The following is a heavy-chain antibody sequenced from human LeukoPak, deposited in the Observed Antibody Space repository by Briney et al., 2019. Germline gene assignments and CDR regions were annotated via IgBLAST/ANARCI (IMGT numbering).Heavy chain of an antibody. J-gene: IGHJ5*02. Sequence: ASVKVSCKASGYTFTGYYMHWVRQAPGQGLEWMGWINPNSGGTNYAQKFQGRVTMTRDTSISTVYMELSSLRFEDTAVYYCARSTYNGWFDPWGQGTLVTVSS. V-gene: IGHV1-2*02. CDR1: GYTFTGYY. CDR2: INPNSGGT. CDR3: ARSTYNGWFDP. D-gene: IGHD5-24*01.